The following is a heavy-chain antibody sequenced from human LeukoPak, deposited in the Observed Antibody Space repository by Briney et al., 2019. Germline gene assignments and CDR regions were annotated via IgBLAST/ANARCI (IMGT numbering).Heavy chain of an antibody. J-gene: IGHJ5*02. D-gene: IGHD5-18*01. Sequence: ASVKVSCKASGSTLTDYYMHWVRQAPGQGLEWMGRINPNSGGTNYAQKFQGRVTMTRDTSISTAYMELSRLRSDDTAVYYCARDVNVIMLRGYSYGSVSWFDPWGQGTLVTVSS. CDR1: GSTLTDYY. V-gene: IGHV1-2*06. CDR3: ARDVNVIMLRGYSYGSVSWFDP. CDR2: INPNSGGT.